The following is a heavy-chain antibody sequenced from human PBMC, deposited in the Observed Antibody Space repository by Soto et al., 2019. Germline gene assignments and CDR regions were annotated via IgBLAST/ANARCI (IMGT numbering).Heavy chain of an antibody. Sequence: SVKVSCKASGVTFNRQDMRWVRQAPGQGLEWMGGIIPMFGTPHYAEKFQDRVTITADESTGTAYLELSSLRAEDTAVYYCVKPPGYYYDSTTYYSVWGQGTLVTVSS. D-gene: IGHD3-22*01. CDR2: IIPMFGTP. V-gene: IGHV1-69*13. CDR3: VKPPGYYYDSTTYYSV. CDR1: GVTFNRQD. J-gene: IGHJ4*02.